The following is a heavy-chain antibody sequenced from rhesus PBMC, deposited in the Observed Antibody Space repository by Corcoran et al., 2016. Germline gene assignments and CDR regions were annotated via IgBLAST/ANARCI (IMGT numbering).Heavy chain of an antibody. V-gene: IGHV2S1*01. CDR2: TYWDDDK. CDR3: VWVRWTQCQFDY. D-gene: IGHD5-30*01. Sequence: QVTLRESGPALVKPTQSLTLSCTVSGLSLSTSGMGVVWIRQPPGKATEWLASTYWDDDKYYITSLKSMITIAKDPSKNQGILTRTTMDPVDTARDYCVWVRWTQCQFDYWGPVVLVTFSS. CDR1: GLSLSTSGMG. J-gene: IGHJ4*01.